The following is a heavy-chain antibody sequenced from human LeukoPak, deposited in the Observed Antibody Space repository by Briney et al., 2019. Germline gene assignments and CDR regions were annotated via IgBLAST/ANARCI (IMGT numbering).Heavy chain of an antibody. CDR1: GYSLSSGYY. D-gene: IGHD3-10*01. Sequence: SETLSLTCTVSGYSLSSGYYWGWIRQPPGKGLEWIGSIYHSGSTYYNPSLKSRVTISVDTSRNQFSLKLNSVTAADTAVYYCAKSNGYGLVDIWGQGTMVTVSS. CDR2: IYHSGST. CDR3: AKSNGYGLVDI. V-gene: IGHV4-38-2*02. J-gene: IGHJ3*02.